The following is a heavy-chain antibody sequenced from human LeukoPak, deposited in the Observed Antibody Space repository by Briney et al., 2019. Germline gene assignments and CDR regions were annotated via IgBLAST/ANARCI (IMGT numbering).Heavy chain of an antibody. CDR3: AKGGVGAISPFDY. D-gene: IGHD1-26*01. J-gene: IGHJ4*02. CDR1: GFTFNAYA. Sequence: GGSLRLSCAASGFTFNAYAMSWVRQAPGKGLEWVSGISDSGGSPYYADSVRGRLTISRDNSKSTLYLQMNSLRAEDTAVYYCAKGGVGAISPFDYWGQGTLVTVSS. V-gene: IGHV3-23*01. CDR2: ISDSGGSP.